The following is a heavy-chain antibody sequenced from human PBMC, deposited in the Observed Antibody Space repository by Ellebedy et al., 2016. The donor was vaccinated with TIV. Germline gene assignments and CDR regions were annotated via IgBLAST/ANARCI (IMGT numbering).Heavy chain of an antibody. V-gene: IGHV3-30-3*01. Sequence: PGGSLRLSCAASGFTFSSYAMHWVRQAPGKGLEWVAFISDDGGNEQYADAVKGRFTVSRDNSKNVAYLHLKGLRGDDTALYYCSRDSVWFGEYYFDSWGQGTRVTVSS. CDR2: ISDDGGNE. CDR1: GFTFSSYA. CDR3: SRDSVWFGEYYFDS. J-gene: IGHJ4*02. D-gene: IGHD3-10*01.